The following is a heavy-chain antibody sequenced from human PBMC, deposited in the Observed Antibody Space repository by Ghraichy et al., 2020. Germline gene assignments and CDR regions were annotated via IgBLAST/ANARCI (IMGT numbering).Heavy chain of an antibody. D-gene: IGHD1-26*01. CDR2: INHSGST. CDR1: GGSFSGYY. J-gene: IGHJ6*03. CDR3: ARGSVGATKRGPYYYYMDV. V-gene: IGHV4-34*01. Sequence: SETLSLTCAVYGGSFSGYYWSCIRQPPGKGLEWIGEINHSGSTNYNPSLKSRVTISVDTSKNQFSLKLSSVTAADTAVYYCARGSVGATKRGPYYYYMDVWGKGTTVTVSS.